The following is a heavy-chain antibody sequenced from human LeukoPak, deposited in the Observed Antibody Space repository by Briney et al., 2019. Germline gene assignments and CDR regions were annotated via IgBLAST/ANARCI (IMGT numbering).Heavy chain of an antibody. V-gene: IGHV1-18*01. CDR3: ARDLHYYDFWSGYYSPLDY. CDR2: ISAYNGNT. CDR1: RGTFSSYT. D-gene: IGHD3-3*01. Sequence: ASVKVSCKASRGTFSSYTISWVRQAPGQGLEWMGWISAYNGNTNYAQKLQGRVTMTTDTSTSTAYMELRSLRSDDTAVYYCARDLHYYDFWSGYYSPLDYWGQGTLVTVSS. J-gene: IGHJ4*02.